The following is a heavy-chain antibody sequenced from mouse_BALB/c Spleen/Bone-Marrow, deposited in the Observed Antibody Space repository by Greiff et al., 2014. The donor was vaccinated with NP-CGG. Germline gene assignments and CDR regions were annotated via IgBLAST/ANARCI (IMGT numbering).Heavy chain of an antibody. CDR3: ARGDYGNQYFFDY. V-gene: IGHV5-17*02. J-gene: IGHJ2*01. CDR1: GFTFSSFG. CDR2: ISSGSGTI. Sequence: EVKLMESGGDLVQPGGSRKLSCAASGFTFSSFGMHCVRQAPEKGLEWVAYISSGSGTIYYAGTVKGRFTISRDNPKNTLFLQMTSLRSEDTAMYYCARGDYGNQYFFDYWGQGTTLTVSS. D-gene: IGHD2-1*01.